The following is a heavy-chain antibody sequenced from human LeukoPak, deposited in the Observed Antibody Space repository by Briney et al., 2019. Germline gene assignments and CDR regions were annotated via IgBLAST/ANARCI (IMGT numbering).Heavy chain of an antibody. D-gene: IGHD6-13*01. V-gene: IGHV4-39*07. Sequence: TSETLSLTCTVSGGSISSSSYYWGWIRQPPGKGLEWIGSIYYSGSTYYNPSLKSRVTISVDTSKNQFSLKLSSVTAADTSVYYCARGSSWAAHALFDPWGQGTLVTVSS. CDR1: GGSISSSSYY. CDR2: IYYSGST. CDR3: ARGSSWAAHALFDP. J-gene: IGHJ5*02.